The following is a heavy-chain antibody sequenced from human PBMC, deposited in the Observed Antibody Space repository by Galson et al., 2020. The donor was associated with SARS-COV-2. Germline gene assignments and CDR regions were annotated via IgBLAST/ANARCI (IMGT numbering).Heavy chain of an antibody. J-gene: IGHJ6*02. D-gene: IGHD3-3*01. V-gene: IGHV3-30-3*01. CDR1: GFTFSSYA. Sequence: GGSLRLSCAASGFTFSSYAMHWVRQAPGKGLEWVAVISYDGSNKYYADSVKGRFTISRDNSKNTLYLQMNSLRAEDTAVYYCARETYDFWSGYPSFYCYYGMDVWGQGTTVTVSS. CDR3: ARETYDFWSGYPSFYCYYGMDV. CDR2: ISYDGSNK.